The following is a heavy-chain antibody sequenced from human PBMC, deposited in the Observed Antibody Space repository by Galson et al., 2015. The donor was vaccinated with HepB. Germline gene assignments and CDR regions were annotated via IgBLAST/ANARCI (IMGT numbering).Heavy chain of an antibody. CDR3: ARETYGGYFDY. Sequence: PALVKPTQPLTLTCTFSGFSLSTSGMRVSWLRPPPGKALEWLARIDWDDDKFYSTSLKTRLTISKDTSKNQVVLTMTNMDPVDTATYFCARETYGGYFDYWGQGTLVTVSS. J-gene: IGHJ4*02. D-gene: IGHD4/OR15-4a*01. V-gene: IGHV2-70*04. CDR2: IDWDDDK. CDR1: GFSLSTSGMR.